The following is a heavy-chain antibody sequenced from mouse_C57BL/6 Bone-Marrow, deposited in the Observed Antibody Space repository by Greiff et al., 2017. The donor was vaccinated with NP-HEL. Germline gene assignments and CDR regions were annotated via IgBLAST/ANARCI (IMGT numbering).Heavy chain of an antibody. CDR2: IWSGGST. D-gene: IGHD2-5*01. CDR3: ASSYYSNSYAMDD. V-gene: IGHV2-2*01. J-gene: IGHJ4*01. CDR1: GFSLTSYG. Sequence: QVHVKQSGPGLVQPSQSLSITCTVSGFSLTSYGVHWVRQSPGKGLEWLGVIWSGGSTDYNAAFISRLSISKDNSKSQVFFKMNSLQADDTAIYYCASSYYSNSYAMDDWGQGTSVTVSS.